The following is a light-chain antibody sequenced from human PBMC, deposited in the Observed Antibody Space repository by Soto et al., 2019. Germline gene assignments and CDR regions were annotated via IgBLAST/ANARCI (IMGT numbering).Light chain of an antibody. J-gene: IGKJ1*01. Sequence: EIVLTQSPATLSLSPGERATLSCRASQSVSSYLAWYQQQPGQAPRLLIYDASNRATGIPARFSGSGSGTDFTPTISSLEHEYSAVYYYQHRSYCPPLTFGQGTQVEIK. V-gene: IGKV3-11*01. CDR2: DAS. CDR3: QHRSYCPPLT. CDR1: QSVSSY.